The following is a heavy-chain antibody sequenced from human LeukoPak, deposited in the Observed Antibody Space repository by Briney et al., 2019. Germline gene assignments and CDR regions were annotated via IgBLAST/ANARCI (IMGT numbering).Heavy chain of an antibody. CDR1: GFTFSIYG. V-gene: IGHV3-30*02. CDR2: IQYDGRSE. Sequence: PGGSLRLSCAASGFTFSIYGMHWVRQAPGEGLEWVSVIQYDGRSESHADSVKGRFTISRDNSKNTLYLQMNSLRAEDTAVYYCARAITIFVMDVWGQGTTVTVSS. D-gene: IGHD3-3*01. J-gene: IGHJ6*02. CDR3: ARAITIFVMDV.